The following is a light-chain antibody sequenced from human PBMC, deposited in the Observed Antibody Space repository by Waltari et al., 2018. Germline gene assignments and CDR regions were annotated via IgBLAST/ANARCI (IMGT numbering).Light chain of an antibody. CDR2: VAS. Sequence: EIRMTQSPATLSVAPGERATLFCRASHFVDGKVAWYQQRPGQAPRLLMYVASIRATGFPPRFTASGSGTQFTLTIGSLQSEDFAVYFCQQYNNWPLTFGGGTRVEV. CDR1: HFVDGK. J-gene: IGKJ4*01. CDR3: QQYNNWPLT. V-gene: IGKV3-15*01.